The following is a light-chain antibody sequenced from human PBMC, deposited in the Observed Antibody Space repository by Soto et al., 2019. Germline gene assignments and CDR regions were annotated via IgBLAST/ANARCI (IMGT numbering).Light chain of an antibody. CDR1: QSINTF. Sequence: DIQMTQSPSSLPASVGDRVTITCRSSQSINTFLNWYQQKPGKAPKLLIYAASTLQSGVPSRFSGSGSGTDFTLTISSLQPEDFATYYCQQSYSTLFTFGQGTLLEIK. V-gene: IGKV1-39*01. CDR3: QQSYSTLFT. J-gene: IGKJ5*01. CDR2: AAS.